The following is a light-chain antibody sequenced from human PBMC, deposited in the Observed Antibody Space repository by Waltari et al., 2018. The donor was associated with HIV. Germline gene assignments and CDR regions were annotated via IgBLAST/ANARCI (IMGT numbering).Light chain of an antibody. CDR2: GAA. Sequence: EIVLTQSPGTLSLSPGERATLSCRASQSVCSSYLVWYQQKPGQAPRLLIYGAASRATGIPDRFSGSGSGTDFTLTISRLEPEDFAVYYCQQYGSSPWTFGQGTKVKIK. CDR1: QSVCSSY. V-gene: IGKV3-20*01. J-gene: IGKJ1*01. CDR3: QQYGSSPWT.